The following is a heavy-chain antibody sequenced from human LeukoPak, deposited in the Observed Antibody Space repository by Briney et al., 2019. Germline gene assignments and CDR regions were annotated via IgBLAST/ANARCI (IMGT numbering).Heavy chain of an antibody. Sequence: PSQTLSLTCTVSGGSISSGSYYWSWIRQPPGKGLEWIGEINRSGSTNYNPSLKSRVTISVDTSKNQFSLKLSSVTAADTAVYYCARGDFRVYSSSWYGIGSFDYWGQGTLVTVSS. CDR1: GGSISSGSYY. CDR3: ARGDFRVYSSSWYGIGSFDY. J-gene: IGHJ4*02. CDR2: INRSGST. V-gene: IGHV4-39*07. D-gene: IGHD6-13*01.